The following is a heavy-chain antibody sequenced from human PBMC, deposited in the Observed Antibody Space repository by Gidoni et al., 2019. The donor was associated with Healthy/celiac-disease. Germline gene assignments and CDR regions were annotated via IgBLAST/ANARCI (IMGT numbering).Heavy chain of an antibody. J-gene: IGHJ4*02. CDR1: GGTFSSYT. CDR2: IIPILGIA. D-gene: IGHD3-16*02. Sequence: QVQLVQSGAEVKKPGSSVKVSCKASGGTFSSYTISWVRQAPGQGLEWMGRIIPILGIANYAQKFQGRVTITADKSTSTAYMELSSLRSEDTAVYYCAREDYIWGSYRYPLDYWGQGTLVTVSS. V-gene: IGHV1-69*08. CDR3: AREDYIWGSYRYPLDY.